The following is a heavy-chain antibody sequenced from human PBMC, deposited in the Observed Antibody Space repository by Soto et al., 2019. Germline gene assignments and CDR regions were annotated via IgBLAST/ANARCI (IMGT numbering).Heavy chain of an antibody. CDR1: GGSISSSNW. J-gene: IGHJ4*02. D-gene: IGHD3-22*01. CDR3: ARASDSSGYAHY. V-gene: IGHV4-4*02. Sequence: SSETLSLTCAVSGGSISSSNWWSWVRQPPGKGLEWIGEVYHSGSTNYNPSLKSRVTISVDKSKNQFSLKLSSVTAADTAVYYCARASDSSGYAHYWGQGTLVTVS. CDR2: VYHSGST.